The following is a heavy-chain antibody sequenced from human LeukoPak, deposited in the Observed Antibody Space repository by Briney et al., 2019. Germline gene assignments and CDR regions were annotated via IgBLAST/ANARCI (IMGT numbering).Heavy chain of an antibody. Sequence: SETLSFTCTVSGGSVSSYYWSWIRQPPGKGLEWIGYIYYIGSTNYNPSLKSRVTISVDTSKNQFSLRLTSVTAADTAVYYCARVRYCSGTSCYTWLDYWGQGTLVTVSS. CDR1: GGSVSSYY. J-gene: IGHJ4*02. V-gene: IGHV4-59*02. CDR2: IYYIGST. CDR3: ARVRYCSGTSCYTWLDY. D-gene: IGHD2-2*02.